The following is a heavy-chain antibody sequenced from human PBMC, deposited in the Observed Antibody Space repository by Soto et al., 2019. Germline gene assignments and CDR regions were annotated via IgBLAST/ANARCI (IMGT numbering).Heavy chain of an antibody. D-gene: IGHD5-18*01. Sequence: QVQLVQSGAEVKKPGASVKVSCKASGYTFTDYYMHWVRQAPGQGLEWVGWINPNSGAINYAQKFKGRVTMTRDTSISTAYMELSRLRFDDTAVYYCARVEEWKYSYGSFNYWGQGTLVTVSS. CDR2: INPNSGAI. CDR3: ARVEEWKYSYGSFNY. CDR1: GYTFTDYY. J-gene: IGHJ4*02. V-gene: IGHV1-2*02.